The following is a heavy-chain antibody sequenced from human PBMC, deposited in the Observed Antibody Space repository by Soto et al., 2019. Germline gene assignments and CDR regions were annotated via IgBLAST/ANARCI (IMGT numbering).Heavy chain of an antibody. CDR3: TRATEYQDLDWFDP. Sequence: PGGSLRLSCTASGFTFGDYAMSWFRQAPGKGLEWVGFIRSKAYGGTTEYAASVKGRFTISRDDSKSIAYLQMNSLKTEDTAVYYCTRATEYQDLDWFDPWGQGTLVTVSS. CDR2: IRSKAYGGTT. D-gene: IGHD2-2*01. J-gene: IGHJ5*02. CDR1: GFTFGDYA. V-gene: IGHV3-49*03.